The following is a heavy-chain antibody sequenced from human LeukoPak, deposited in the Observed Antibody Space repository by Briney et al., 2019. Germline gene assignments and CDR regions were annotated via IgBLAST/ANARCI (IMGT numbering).Heavy chain of an antibody. V-gene: IGHV1-18*01. CDR1: GYTFTSFG. Sequence: ASAKVSCKASGYTFTSFGINWVRQAPGQGLEWMGWLHPYNGNTKYEQKFQGRVTMTTDTSTGTAYMELRSLTSDDAAVYFCARDYWPDKRSSYAFDIWGQGTTVTVSS. CDR3: ARDYWPDKRSSYAFDI. CDR2: LHPYNGNT. D-gene: IGHD3-3*01. J-gene: IGHJ3*02.